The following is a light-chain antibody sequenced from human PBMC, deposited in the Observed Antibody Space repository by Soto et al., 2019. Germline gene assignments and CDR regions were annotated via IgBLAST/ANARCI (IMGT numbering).Light chain of an antibody. CDR1: SSNIVGNS. V-gene: IGLV1-51*01. J-gene: IGLJ1*01. CDR3: GSWDSSLSAYV. Sequence: QSVLTQPPSVSAAPGQRCTISCSGSSSNIVGNSVSWYQQLPGTAPKLLIYDDDKRPSGIPDRFSGSKSGTSATLGITGFQTGDEADYYCGSWDSSLSAYVFGTGTKVTVL. CDR2: DDD.